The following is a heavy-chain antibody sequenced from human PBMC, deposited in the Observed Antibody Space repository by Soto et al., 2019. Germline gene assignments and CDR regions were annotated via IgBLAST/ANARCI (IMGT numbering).Heavy chain of an antibody. D-gene: IGHD2-15*01. CDR1: GFTFSTYG. CDR2: LSHDGSKT. V-gene: IGHV3-30*18. J-gene: IGHJ6*03. Sequence: GGSLRLSCAASGFTFSTYGMHWVRQAPGKGLEWVAVLSHDGSKTYYADSVKGRFTISRDNSNNTLYQQMNSLRNEDTAVFYCAKDDRYCSGITCAYYYYFYMDVWGKGT. CDR3: AKDDRYCSGITCAYYYYFYMDV.